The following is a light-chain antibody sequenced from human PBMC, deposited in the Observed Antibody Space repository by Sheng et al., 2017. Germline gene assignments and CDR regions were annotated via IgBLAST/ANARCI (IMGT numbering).Light chain of an antibody. CDR3: QHRSRWPPLT. CDR2: AAS. CDR1: QSVSSN. Sequence: EIVMTQSPATLSVSPGERATLSCRASQSVSSNLAWYQQKPGQAPRLLIYAASIRATGIPDRFSGSGSGTDFTLTISSLEPEDFAVYYCQHRSRWPPLTFGGGTKVEIK. V-gene: IGKV3-11*01. J-gene: IGKJ4*01.